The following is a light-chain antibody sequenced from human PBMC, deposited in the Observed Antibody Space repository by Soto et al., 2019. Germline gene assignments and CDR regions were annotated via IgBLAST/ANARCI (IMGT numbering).Light chain of an antibody. J-gene: IGKJ1*01. Sequence: DIQMTQSPSTLSASLGDRATITCMASQNVENYLAWYQQKPGKAHKLLIYKASGLESGVTSRFGGSGYGTEFTLTISSLQSDDFATYYCQPYNTYSGTVGQGTQVEIK. CDR3: QPYNTYSGT. CDR1: QNVENY. V-gene: IGKV1-5*03. CDR2: KAS.